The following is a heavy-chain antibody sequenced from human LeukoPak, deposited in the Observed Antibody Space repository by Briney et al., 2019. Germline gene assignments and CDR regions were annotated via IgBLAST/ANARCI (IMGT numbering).Heavy chain of an antibody. Sequence: SETLSLTCTVSGGSISSYYWSWIRQPPGKGLEWIGYIYYSGSTNYNPSLKSRVTISVDTSKNQFSLKLSSVTAADTAVYYCARHLAEYCSSTSCYSGAGSFDYWGQGTLVTVSS. D-gene: IGHD2-2*01. CDR2: IYYSGST. V-gene: IGHV4-59*08. CDR1: GGSISSYY. J-gene: IGHJ4*02. CDR3: ARHLAEYCSSTSCYSGAGSFDY.